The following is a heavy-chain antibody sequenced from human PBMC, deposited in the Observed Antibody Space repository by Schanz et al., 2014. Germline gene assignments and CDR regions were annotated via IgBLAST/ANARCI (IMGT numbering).Heavy chain of an antibody. CDR2: INQDGSEK. CDR3: ARDGAELYYFDD. Sequence: EVQLVESGGGLVQPRGSLRLSCAASGFTFSSYCINWVRQAPGKGLEWVANINQDGSEKYYVDSVKGRFTISRDNAKNSLYLQMNGLRAEDTAVFYCARDGAELYYFDDWGQGTLVTVSS. CDR1: GFTFSSYC. D-gene: IGHD1-1*01. V-gene: IGHV3-7*01. J-gene: IGHJ4*02.